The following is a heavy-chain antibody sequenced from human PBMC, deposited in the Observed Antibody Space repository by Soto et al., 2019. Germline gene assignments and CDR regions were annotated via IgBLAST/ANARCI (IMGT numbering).Heavy chain of an antibody. V-gene: IGHV1-69*13. J-gene: IGHJ6*02. Sequence: SVKVSCKASGGTFSSYAISWVRQAPGQGLEWMGGIIPIFGTANYAQKFQGRVTTTADDSTSTAYMELNSLRSEDTAVYYCARRLRFLEWSHRGYYGMDVWGQGTTVTVSS. D-gene: IGHD3-3*01. CDR3: ARRLRFLEWSHRGYYGMDV. CDR1: GGTFSSYA. CDR2: IIPIFGTA.